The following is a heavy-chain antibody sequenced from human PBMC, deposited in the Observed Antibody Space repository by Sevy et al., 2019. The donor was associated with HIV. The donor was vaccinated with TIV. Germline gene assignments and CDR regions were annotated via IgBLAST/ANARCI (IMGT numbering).Heavy chain of an antibody. CDR2: SHYNGNT. CDR1: GASISSSNYY. J-gene: IGHJ4*02. V-gene: IGHV4-39*01. D-gene: IGHD6-19*01. Sequence: SETLSLTCTVSGASISSSNYYWGWVRQPPGKGLEWIGISHYNGNTYYNPSLKSRVAISVDTSTTQFSLTLTSVTAADTAVYYCSILAAGSAWCYSFDYWGQRTLVTVSS. CDR3: SILAAGSAWCYSFDY.